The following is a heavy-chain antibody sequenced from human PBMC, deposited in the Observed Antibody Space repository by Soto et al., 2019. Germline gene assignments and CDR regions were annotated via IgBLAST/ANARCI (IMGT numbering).Heavy chain of an antibody. Sequence: ASVKVSCKASGGTFSSYAISWVRQAPGQGLEWMGGIIPIFGTANYAQKFQGRVTITADESTSTAYMELSSLRSEDTAVYYCARQKDIVLVPAAIGLNWFDPWG. J-gene: IGHJ5*02. CDR1: GGTFSSYA. V-gene: IGHV1-69*13. D-gene: IGHD2-2*01. CDR3: ARQKDIVLVPAAIGLNWFDP. CDR2: IIPIFGTA.